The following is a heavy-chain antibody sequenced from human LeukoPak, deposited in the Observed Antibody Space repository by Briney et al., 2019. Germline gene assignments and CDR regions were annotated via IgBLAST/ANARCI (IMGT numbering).Heavy chain of an antibody. CDR2: INWNGGST. V-gene: IGHV3-20*04. CDR1: GFTFDDYG. Sequence: GGSLRLSCAASGFTFDDYGMSWVRQAPGKGLEWVSGINWNGGSTGYADSVKGRFTISRDNAKNSLYLQMNSLRAEDTALYYCARDIVATGDDWFDPWGQGTLVTVSS. D-gene: IGHD5-12*01. CDR3: ARDIVATGDDWFDP. J-gene: IGHJ5*02.